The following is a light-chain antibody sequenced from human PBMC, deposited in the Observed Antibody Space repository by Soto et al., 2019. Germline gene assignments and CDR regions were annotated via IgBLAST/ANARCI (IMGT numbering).Light chain of an antibody. CDR2: DVS. V-gene: IGKV3-15*01. J-gene: IGKJ1*01. CDR1: QGVTTN. CDR3: QQYGSSPRA. Sequence: EIVMTQSPATLSVSPGQRTTLSCRAGQGVTTNFAWYQQKSGQSPRLLIYDVSTRATGVPARFSGTGSETDFTLTISRLEPEDFAVYYCQQYGSSPRAFGQGTKVDIK.